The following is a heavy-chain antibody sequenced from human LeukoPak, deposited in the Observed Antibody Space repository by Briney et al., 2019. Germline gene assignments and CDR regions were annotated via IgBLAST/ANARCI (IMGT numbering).Heavy chain of an antibody. V-gene: IGHV1-2*02. D-gene: IGHD6-6*01. CDR1: GYTFTGYY. Sequence: ASVTVSCKVSGYTFTGYYMHWVRQAPGQGLEWMGWINPNSGGTNYAQKFQGRVTMTRDTSISTAYMELSRLRSDDTAVYYCARPLLPYGSSYDFDYWGQGTLVTVSS. CDR3: ARPLLPYGSSYDFDY. J-gene: IGHJ4*02. CDR2: INPNSGGT.